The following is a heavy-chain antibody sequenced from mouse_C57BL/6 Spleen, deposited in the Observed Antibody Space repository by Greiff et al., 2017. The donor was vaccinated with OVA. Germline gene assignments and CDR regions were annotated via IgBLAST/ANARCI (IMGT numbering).Heavy chain of an antibody. CDR3: AREEGDYYGSSYVDY. V-gene: IGHV1-69*01. D-gene: IGHD1-1*01. CDR2: IDPSDSYT. J-gene: IGHJ2*01. Sequence: QVQLQQSGAELVMPGASVKLSCKASGYTFTSYWMHWVKQRPGQGLEWIGEIDPSDSYTNYNQKFKGKSTLTVDKSSSTAYMQLSSLTSEDSAVYYCAREEGDYYGSSYVDYWGQGTTLTVSS. CDR1: GYTFTSYW.